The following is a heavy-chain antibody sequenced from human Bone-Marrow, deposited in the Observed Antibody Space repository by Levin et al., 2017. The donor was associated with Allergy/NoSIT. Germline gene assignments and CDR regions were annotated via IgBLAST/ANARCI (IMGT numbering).Heavy chain of an antibody. CDR2: IYYSGST. CDR1: GGSISSDDYY. V-gene: IGHV4-30-4*01. D-gene: IGHD3-16*01. J-gene: IGHJ4*02. CDR3: ARVSSMGRIDY. Sequence: SETLSLTCTVSGGSISSDDYYWSWIRQPPGTGLEWIGYIYYSGSTYYNPSLKSRGNVSVDTSKNQFSLKLSSVTAADTAVYYCARVSSMGRIDYWGQGTLVTVSS.